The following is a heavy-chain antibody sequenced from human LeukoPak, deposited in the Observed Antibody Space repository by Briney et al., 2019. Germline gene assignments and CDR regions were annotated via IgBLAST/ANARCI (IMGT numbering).Heavy chain of an antibody. V-gene: IGHV1-2*02. CDR1: GYTFTGYY. CDR3: ARGSLGYCSSTSCYKDYYYYMDV. J-gene: IGHJ6*03. Sequence: GASVKVSCKASGYTFTGYYMHWVRQAPGQGLEWMGWINPNSGGTNYAQKFQGRVTMTRDTSISTAYMELSRLRSDDTAVYYCARGSLGYCSSTSCYKDYYYYMDVWGKGTTVTVSS. CDR2: INPNSGGT. D-gene: IGHD2-2*02.